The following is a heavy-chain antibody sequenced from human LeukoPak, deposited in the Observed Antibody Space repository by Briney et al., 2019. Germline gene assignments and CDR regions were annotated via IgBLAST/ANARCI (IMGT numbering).Heavy chain of an antibody. CDR3: AKSIWELPFYFDY. CDR1: GFTFSSYA. CDR2: ISGSGGST. D-gene: IGHD1-26*01. V-gene: IGHV3-23*01. J-gene: IGHJ4*02. Sequence: PGGSLGLSCAASGFTFSSYAMSWVRQAPGKGLEWVSAISGSGGSTYYADSVKGRFTISRDNSKNTLYLQMNSLRAEDTAVYYCAKSIWELPFYFDYWGQGTLVTVSS.